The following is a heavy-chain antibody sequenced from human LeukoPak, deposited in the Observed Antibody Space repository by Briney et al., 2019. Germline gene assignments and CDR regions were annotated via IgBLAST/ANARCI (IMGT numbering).Heavy chain of an antibody. Sequence: SETLSLTCTVSGGSISSGSYYWSWIRQPAGKGLEWIGRIYTSGSTNYNPSLKSRVTISVDTSKNQFSLRLSSVTAADTAVYYCARGGYCGGDCYFYYWGQGTLVTVSS. CDR2: IYTSGST. CDR3: ARGGYCGGDCYFYY. V-gene: IGHV4-61*02. D-gene: IGHD2-21*02. J-gene: IGHJ4*02. CDR1: GGSISSGSYY.